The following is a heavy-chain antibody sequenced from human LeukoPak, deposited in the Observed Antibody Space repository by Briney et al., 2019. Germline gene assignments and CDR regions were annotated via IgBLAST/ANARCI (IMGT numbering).Heavy chain of an antibody. D-gene: IGHD5-18*01. CDR3: ARDQSGYSYARADY. CDR2: ISAYNGNT. V-gene: IGHV1-18*01. J-gene: IGHJ4*02. CDR1: GGTFSSYA. Sequence: ASVKVSCKASGGTFSSYAISWVRQAPGQGLEWMGWISAYNGNTNYAQKLQGRVTMTTDTSTSTAYMELRSLRSDDTAVYYCARDQSGYSYARADYWGQGTLVTVSS.